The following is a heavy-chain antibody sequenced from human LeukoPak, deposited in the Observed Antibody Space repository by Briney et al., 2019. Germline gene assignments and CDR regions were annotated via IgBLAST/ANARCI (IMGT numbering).Heavy chain of an antibody. J-gene: IGHJ4*02. CDR3: ARLYCSGGGCYSAFDY. CDR2: IEQDGGEK. V-gene: IGHV3-7*04. D-gene: IGHD2-15*01. Sequence: PGGSLRLSCAASGFTFSGYWMSWVRQAPGKGLEWLANIEQDGGEKYYVDSVKGRFTISRDNAENSLYLQMNSLRAEDTAVYYCARLYCSGGGCYSAFDYWGQGTLVTVSS. CDR1: GFTFSGYW.